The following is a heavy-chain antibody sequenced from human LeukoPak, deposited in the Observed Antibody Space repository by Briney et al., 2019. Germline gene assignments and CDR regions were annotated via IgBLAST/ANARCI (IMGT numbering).Heavy chain of an antibody. V-gene: IGHV4-4*08. CDR2: IYSSGST. CDR1: GGSISSYY. J-gene: IGHJ4*02. CDR3: ARGRYSFGY. D-gene: IGHD5-18*01. Sequence: SETLSLTCTVSGGSISSYYWSWIRQPPGKALEWLGSIYSSGSTYYDPPLKSRITVSADMSKNQFSLKVTSVTAADTAVYYCARGRYSFGYWGQGTLVTVSS.